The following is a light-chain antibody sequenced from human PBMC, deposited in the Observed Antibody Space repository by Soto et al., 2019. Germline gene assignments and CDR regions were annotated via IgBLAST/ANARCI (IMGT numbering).Light chain of an antibody. CDR2: GAS. CDR3: QQYNNSWT. J-gene: IGKJ1*01. V-gene: IGKV3-15*01. CDR1: QSMSSN. Sequence: EIVMTQSPATLSVSPWERATLSCRASQSMSSNLAWYQHRPGQAPRLLIYGASTRATGIPARFSGSGSGTEFTLTISSLQSEDFAVYYCQQYNNSWTFGQGTKV.